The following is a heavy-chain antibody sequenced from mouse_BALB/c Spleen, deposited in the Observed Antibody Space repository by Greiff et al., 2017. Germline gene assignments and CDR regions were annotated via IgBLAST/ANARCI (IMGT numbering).Heavy chain of an antibody. CDR2: INPSNGGT. CDR3: TRSNGNYSWFAY. CDR1: GYTFTSYY. Sequence: VQLQQSGAELVKPGASVKLSCKASGYTFTSYYMYWVKQRPGQGLEWIGGINPSNGGTNFNEKFKSKATLTVDKSSSTAYMQLSSLTSEDSAVYYCTRSNGNYSWFAYWGQGTLVTVSA. D-gene: IGHD2-1*01. V-gene: IGHV1S81*02. J-gene: IGHJ3*01.